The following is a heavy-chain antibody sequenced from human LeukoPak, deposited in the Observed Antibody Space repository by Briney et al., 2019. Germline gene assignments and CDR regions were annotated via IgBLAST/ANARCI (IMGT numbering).Heavy chain of an antibody. CDR2: INPSGGST. CDR3: ARDQEGFDY. Sequence: APVKVSCKASGYTFTSYYMHWVRQAPGQGLEWMGIINPSGGSTSYAQNFQGRVTVTRDTSTSTVHMELSGLTSEDTAVYYCARDQEGFDYWGQGTLVTVSS. V-gene: IGHV1-46*01. J-gene: IGHJ4*02. CDR1: GYTFTSYY.